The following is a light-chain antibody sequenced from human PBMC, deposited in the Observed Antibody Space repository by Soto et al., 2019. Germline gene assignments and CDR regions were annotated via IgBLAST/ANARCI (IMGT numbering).Light chain of an antibody. CDR3: QSYDSSLSGTVV. CDR1: SSNIGAGYD. J-gene: IGLJ2*01. V-gene: IGLV1-40*01. CDR2: ANS. Sequence: QSVLTQPPSVSGAPGQRVTISCTGSSSNIGAGYDVHWYQQLPGTAPKLLIYANSNRPSGVPDRFSGSKSGTSASLAITGLRAEDEADYYCQSYDSSLSGTVVFGGGTKLTVL.